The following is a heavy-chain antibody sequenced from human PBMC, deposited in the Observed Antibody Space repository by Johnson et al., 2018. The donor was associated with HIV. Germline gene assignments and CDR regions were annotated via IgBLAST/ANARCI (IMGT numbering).Heavy chain of an antibody. CDR2: ITSSGTSS. CDR1: GFTFSDYY. D-gene: IGHD5-18*01. CDR3: ARDLDTAMVTCAFDI. V-gene: IGHV3-11*04. J-gene: IGHJ3*02. Sequence: QVQLVESGGGLVKPGGSLRLSCAASGFTFSDYYMIWIRQAPGKGLEWLSYITSSGTSSYYADSVKGRLTISRANAKNSLYLQMNSLRAEDTAVYYCARDLDTAMVTCAFDIWGQGTMVTVSS.